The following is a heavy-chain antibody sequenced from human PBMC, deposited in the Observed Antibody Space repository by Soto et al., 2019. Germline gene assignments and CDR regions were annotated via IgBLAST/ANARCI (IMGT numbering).Heavy chain of an antibody. CDR3: AKNQGVELVPLATVDWFDP. CDR2: ISGSGFKK. V-gene: IGHV3-23*01. J-gene: IGHJ5*02. Sequence: GGSLRLSCAASGFIFENFGMSWVRQAPGKGLEWISSISGSGFKKYYADSVKGRFTISRDNSKSTVYLELNNLSAEDTAVYHCAKNQGVELVPLATVDWFDPWGQGPVVTVSS. CDR1: GFIFENFG. D-gene: IGHD1-26*01.